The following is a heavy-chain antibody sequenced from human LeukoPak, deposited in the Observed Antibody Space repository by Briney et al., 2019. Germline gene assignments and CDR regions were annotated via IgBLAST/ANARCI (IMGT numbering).Heavy chain of an antibody. D-gene: IGHD3-22*01. V-gene: IGHV3-11*04. CDR1: GFTFSDYY. CDR2: ISSSGSTI. J-gene: IGHJ4*02. Sequence: GGSLRLSCAASGFTFSDYYLSWIRQAPGKGLEWVSYISSSGSTIYYADSVKGRFTISRDNAKNSLYLQMNSLRAEDTAVYYCAKDPTGYYYDSSGYLLPDYWGQGTLVTVSS. CDR3: AKDPTGYYYDSSGYLLPDY.